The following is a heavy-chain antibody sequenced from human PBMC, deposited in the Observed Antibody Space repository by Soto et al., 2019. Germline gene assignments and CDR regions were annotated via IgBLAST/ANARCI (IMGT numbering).Heavy chain of an antibody. CDR2: ISAYNGNT. Sequence: ASVKVSCKASGYTFTSYGISWVRQAPGQGLEWMGWISAYNGNTNYAQKLQGRVTMTTDTSTSTAYMELRSLRSDDTAVYYCAIDISGLLGFIADYWGQGSLVTVSS. J-gene: IGHJ4*02. D-gene: IGHD3-22*01. CDR1: GYTFTSYG. V-gene: IGHV1-18*01. CDR3: AIDISGLLGFIADY.